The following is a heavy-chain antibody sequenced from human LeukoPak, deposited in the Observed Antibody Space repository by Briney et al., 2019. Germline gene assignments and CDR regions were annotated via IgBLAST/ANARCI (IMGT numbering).Heavy chain of an antibody. CDR3: AKGGVATYDSSGYYYEDWFDP. CDR2: ISWNSGSI. V-gene: IGHV3-9*01. J-gene: IGHJ5*02. Sequence: GGSLRLSCAASGFTFDDYAMHWVRQAPGKGLEWVSGISWNSGSIGYADSVKGRFTISRDNAKNSLYLQMNSLRAEDTALYYCAKGGVATYDSSGYYYEDWFDPWGQGTQVTVSS. CDR1: GFTFDDYA. D-gene: IGHD3-22*01.